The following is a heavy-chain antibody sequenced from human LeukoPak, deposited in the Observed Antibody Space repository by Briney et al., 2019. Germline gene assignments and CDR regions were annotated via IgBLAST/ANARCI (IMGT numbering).Heavy chain of an antibody. CDR1: GFTFSSYA. V-gene: IGHV3-23*01. D-gene: IGHD4-11*01. CDR3: AKDRIYSNYFDY. J-gene: IGHJ4*02. CDR2: ISGSGGST. Sequence: GGSLRLSCAASGFTFSSYAMSWVRQAPGKGVEWVSAISGSGGSTNYADSVKGRFTTSRDNSKNTLYLQMNSLRSEDTAVYYCAKDRIYSNYFDYWGQGTLVTVSS.